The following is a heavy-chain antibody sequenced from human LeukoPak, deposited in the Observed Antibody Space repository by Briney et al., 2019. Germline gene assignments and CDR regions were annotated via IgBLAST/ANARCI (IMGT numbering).Heavy chain of an antibody. J-gene: IGHJ4*02. V-gene: IGHV3-66*01. D-gene: IGHD4/OR15-4a*01. CDR2: IHSGGDT. Sequence: GGSLRLSCVTSGFNVRTNFMSWVRQAPGKGLEWVSVIHSGGDTYYADSVKGRFTISRDNSENTVYLQMSSLRAEDTAVYYCARGDYGKGVYDHWGQGTLVTVSS. CDR1: GFNVRTNF. CDR3: ARGDYGKGVYDH.